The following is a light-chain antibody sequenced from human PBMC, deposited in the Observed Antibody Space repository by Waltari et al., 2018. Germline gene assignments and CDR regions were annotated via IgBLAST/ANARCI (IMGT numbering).Light chain of an antibody. CDR1: DSDVGSYAF. CDR3: SSYTTSSAPGV. Sequence: QSALTQPASVSGSPGQSITISCSGTDSDVGSYAFFSWYQQHPGKAPHLIIYGVSNRPSGISNRFSASKSGNTASLTISGLQAEDEADYYCSSYTTSSAPGVFGTGTRVTVL. CDR2: GVS. J-gene: IGLJ1*01. V-gene: IGLV2-14*01.